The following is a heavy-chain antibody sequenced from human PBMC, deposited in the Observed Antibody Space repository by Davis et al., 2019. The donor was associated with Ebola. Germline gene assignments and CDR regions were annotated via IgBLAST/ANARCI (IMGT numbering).Heavy chain of an antibody. CDR3: ARSAVHDFWSRGWFDP. J-gene: IGHJ5*02. D-gene: IGHD3-3*01. V-gene: IGHV1-69*13. CDR1: GGTFSSYA. Sequence: SVKVSCKASGGTFSSYAISWVRQAPGQGLEWMGGIIPIFGTANYAQKFQGRVTITADESTSTAYMELSSLRSEDTAVYYCARSAVHDFWSRGWFDPWGQGTLVTVSS. CDR2: IIPIFGTA.